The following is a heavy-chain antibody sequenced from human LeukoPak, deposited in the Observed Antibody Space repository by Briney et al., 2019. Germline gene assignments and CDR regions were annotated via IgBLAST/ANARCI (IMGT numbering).Heavy chain of an antibody. CDR1: GFSFSSYA. J-gene: IGHJ3*02. CDR2: ITGSGGNT. CDR3: AKERNGYNWDDAFDI. D-gene: IGHD5-24*01. V-gene: IGHV3-23*01. Sequence: GGSLRFSCAASGFSFSSYAMSWVRQAPGKGLEWVSVITGSGGNTYYADSVEGRFTISRDNSKNTLYLQMNSLRAKDTAVYYCAKERNGYNWDDAFDIWGQGTMVTVSS.